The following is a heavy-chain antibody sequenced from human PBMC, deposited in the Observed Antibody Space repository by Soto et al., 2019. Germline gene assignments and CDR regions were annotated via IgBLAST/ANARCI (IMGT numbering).Heavy chain of an antibody. J-gene: IGHJ2*01. D-gene: IGHD1-26*01. V-gene: IGHV1-3*01. CDR2: INAGNGNT. CDR1: GGTFSSYT. CDR3: ARSGSASSYFDL. Sequence: GASVKVSCKASGGTFSSYTISWVRQAPGQGLEWMGWINAGNGNTKYSQKFQGRVTITRDTSASTAYMELSSLRSEDTAVYYCARSGSASSYFDLWGRGDPVTVSA.